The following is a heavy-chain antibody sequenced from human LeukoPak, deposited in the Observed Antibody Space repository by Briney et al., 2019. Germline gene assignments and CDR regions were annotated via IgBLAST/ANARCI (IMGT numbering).Heavy chain of an antibody. CDR3: AREPTSGREPTSGRPLDY. Sequence: PSETLSLTCTVSGGAISGYFWTWIRQPAGKGLEWIGRMYSTGSNNYNPSLKRRVTMSLDTSKYHFSLNLTSVTAADTAVDHCAREPTSGREPTSGRPLDYWGQGTLVTVSS. J-gene: IGHJ4*02. D-gene: IGHD5-12*01. CDR2: MYSTGSN. V-gene: IGHV4-4*07. CDR1: GGAISGYF.